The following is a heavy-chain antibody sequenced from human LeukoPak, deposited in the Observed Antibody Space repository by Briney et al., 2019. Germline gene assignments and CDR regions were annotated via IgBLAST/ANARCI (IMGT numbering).Heavy chain of an antibody. V-gene: IGHV4-59*01. Sequence: PSETLSLTCTVSGGSISSYYWSWIRQPPGKGLEWIGYISYSGSTNYNPSLKSRVTISVDTSKNQFSLKLSSVTAADTAVYYCARGSWIQLLYFDYWGQGTLVTVSS. CDR2: ISYSGST. D-gene: IGHD5-18*01. CDR3: ARGSWIQLLYFDY. J-gene: IGHJ4*02. CDR1: GGSISSYY.